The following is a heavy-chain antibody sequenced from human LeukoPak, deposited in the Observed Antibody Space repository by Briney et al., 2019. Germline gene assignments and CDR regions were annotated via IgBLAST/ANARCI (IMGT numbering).Heavy chain of an antibody. J-gene: IGHJ4*02. CDR2: IRYDGSNK. Sequence: PGGSLRLSCAASGFTFSSYGMHWVRQAPGKGLEWVAFIRYDGSNKYYADSVKGRFTISRDNSKNTLCLQMNSLRAEDTAVYYCAKDPEQWEPYFDYWGQGTLVTVSS. V-gene: IGHV3-30*02. CDR3: AKDPEQWEPYFDY. CDR1: GFTFSSYG. D-gene: IGHD6-19*01.